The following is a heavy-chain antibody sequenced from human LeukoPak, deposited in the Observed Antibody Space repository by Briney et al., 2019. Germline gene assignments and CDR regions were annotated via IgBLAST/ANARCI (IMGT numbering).Heavy chain of an antibody. CDR3: ARGPSGYHNT. J-gene: IGHJ4*02. D-gene: IGHD5-12*01. CDR1: GFTFSSYE. V-gene: IGHV3-48*03. Sequence: GGSLRLSCAASGFTFSSYEVNWVRQAPGKGLEWVSYISSSGSTIYYADSVKGRFTISRDNAKNTLYLQMNSLRAEDTAVYYCARGPSGYHNTGGQGTLVTVSS. CDR2: ISSSGSTI.